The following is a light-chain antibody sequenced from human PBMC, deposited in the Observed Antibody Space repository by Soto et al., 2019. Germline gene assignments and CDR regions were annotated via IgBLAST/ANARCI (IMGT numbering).Light chain of an antibody. CDR2: GAS. V-gene: IGKV3-20*01. J-gene: IGKJ5*01. CDR1: QGVSSY. CDR3: QQYGRSSIT. Sequence: EIVMTQSPATLSVSPGERATLSCRASQGVSSYLAWYQQKPGQAPRLLIYGASSRATGIPDRFSGSGSGTDFTLTISRLEPEDFALYFCQQYGRSSITFGQGTRLEIK.